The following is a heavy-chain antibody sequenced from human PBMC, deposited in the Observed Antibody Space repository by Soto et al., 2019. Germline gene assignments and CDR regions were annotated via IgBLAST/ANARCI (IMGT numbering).Heavy chain of an antibody. D-gene: IGHD6-19*01. J-gene: IGHJ5*02. CDR3: ATAAVAPGWFDP. CDR2: FDPEDGET. Sequence: ASVKVSCKVSGYTLTELSMHWVRQAPGKGLEWMGGFDPEDGETIYAQKFQGRVTMTEDTSTDTAYMELSSLRSEDTAVYYCATAAVAPGWFDPWGQGTLVTVSS. CDR1: GYTLTELS. V-gene: IGHV1-24*01.